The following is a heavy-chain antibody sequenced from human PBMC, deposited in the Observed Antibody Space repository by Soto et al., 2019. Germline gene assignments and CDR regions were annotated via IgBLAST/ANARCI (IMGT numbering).Heavy chain of an antibody. V-gene: IGHV3-73*01. CDR1: GYTFSGSA. D-gene: IGHD2-2*01. CDR3: TSRYCSSASCHT. Sequence: GGSLILSCVASGYTFSGSAFHWVRQASGKGLEWVGRIRGKANSYETAYAESVKGRFTISRDDSKNTAFLQMNSLKTEDTAAYYCTSRYCSSASCHTWGQGTRVTVSS. CDR2: IRGKANSYET. J-gene: IGHJ5*02.